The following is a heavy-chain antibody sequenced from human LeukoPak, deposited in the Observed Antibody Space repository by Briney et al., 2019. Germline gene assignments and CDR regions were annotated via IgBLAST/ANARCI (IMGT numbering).Heavy chain of an antibody. V-gene: IGHV4-34*01. CDR3: ARVSNHRSMIVVVRYYYYMDV. CDR1: GSSFSGYN. J-gene: IGHJ6*03. Sequence: SETLSLTCAVYGSSFSGYNWSWIRQPPGKGLEWIGEINHSESTNYNPSQESLVTISVDTCKNQFSLKLSSVTAVDTAVYYCARVSNHRSMIVVVRYYYYMDVWGKGTKVTVSS. D-gene: IGHD3-22*01. CDR2: INHSEST.